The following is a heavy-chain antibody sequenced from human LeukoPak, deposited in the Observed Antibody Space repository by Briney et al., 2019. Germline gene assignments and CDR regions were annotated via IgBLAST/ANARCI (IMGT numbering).Heavy chain of an antibody. Sequence: SETLSLTCTVPGGSISSYYWSWIRQPAGQGLEWIGRIYSSGSTNYNPSFESRVTMSVDTSKNQFSLRLSSVTAADTAVYCCARSPVVIYNYFDYWGQGTLVTVSS. V-gene: IGHV4-4*07. J-gene: IGHJ4*02. CDR1: GGSISSYY. CDR2: IYSSGST. D-gene: IGHD2/OR15-2a*01. CDR3: ARSPVVIYNYFDY.